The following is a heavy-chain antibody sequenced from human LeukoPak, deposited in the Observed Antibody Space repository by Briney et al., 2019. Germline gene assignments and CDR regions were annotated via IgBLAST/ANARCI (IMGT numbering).Heavy chain of an antibody. V-gene: IGHV4-38-2*01. CDR3: ARAPRYCSGGSCYGRRKNWFDP. D-gene: IGHD2-15*01. CDR1: SSSFSTTYR. J-gene: IGHJ5*02. CDR2: FYHPGDT. Sequence: PSETLSLTCAVSSSSFSTTYRWGWLRQPPGKGLEWIGTFYHPGDTYYNPSLKSRVTISIDLSKNQFSLNLTSVTAADTAVYYCARAPRYCSGGSCYGRRKNWFDPWGQGTLVTVSS.